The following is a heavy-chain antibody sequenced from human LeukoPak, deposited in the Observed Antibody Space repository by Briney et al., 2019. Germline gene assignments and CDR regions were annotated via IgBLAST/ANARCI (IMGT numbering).Heavy chain of an antibody. CDR3: ARGPDSYGHFDY. V-gene: IGHV1-2*02. J-gene: IGHJ4*02. CDR1: GYTFTGYY. D-gene: IGHD5-18*01. Sequence: ASVKVSCKASGYTFTGYYMHWVRQAPGQGLEWMGWINRNSGGTNYSQEFQGRVTITRDTSASTAYMELSSLRSEDMAVYYCARGPDSYGHFDYWGQGTLVTVSS. CDR2: INRNSGGT.